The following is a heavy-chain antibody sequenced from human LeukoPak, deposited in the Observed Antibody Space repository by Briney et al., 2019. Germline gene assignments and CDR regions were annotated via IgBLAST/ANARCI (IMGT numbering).Heavy chain of an antibody. CDR3: TGGSDSYYYYSMDV. CDR2: IIPILRTP. V-gene: IGHV1-69*05. Sequence: ASLKVSCKASGYTFSNYAINWVRQAPGQGLEWMGGIIPILRTPSYAEKFQGRDTITTDESTSTAHMELSGLGSEDTAVYYCTGGSDSYYYYSMDVWGRGTTVIVSS. CDR1: GYTFSNYA. J-gene: IGHJ6*03.